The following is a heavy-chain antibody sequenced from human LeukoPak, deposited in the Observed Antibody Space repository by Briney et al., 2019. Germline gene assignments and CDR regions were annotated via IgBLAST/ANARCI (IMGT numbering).Heavy chain of an antibody. V-gene: IGHV3-30*18. Sequence: GRSLRLSCAASGFTFSSYGMHWVRQAPGKGLEWVAVISYDGSNKYYADSVKGRFTISRDNSKNTLYLQMNSLKAEDTAVYYCAKDSGSYPDLDYWGQGTLVTVSS. D-gene: IGHD1-26*01. J-gene: IGHJ4*02. CDR1: GFTFSSYG. CDR3: AKDSGSYPDLDY. CDR2: ISYDGSNK.